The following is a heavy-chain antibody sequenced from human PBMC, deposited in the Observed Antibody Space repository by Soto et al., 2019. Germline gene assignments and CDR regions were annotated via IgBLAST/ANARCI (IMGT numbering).Heavy chain of an antibody. Sequence: EVQLVESGGGLVQPGGSLRLSCAVSGFTFSNFAMNWVRQAPGNGLEWVSTISDSGGRTYFADSVKGRFTISRDNSKNTLYLQMNMNSLRAEDTATYYCAKGRFGAFDYWGQGTLVTVSS. J-gene: IGHJ4*02. CDR3: AKGRFGAFDY. D-gene: IGHD3-10*01. CDR1: GFTFSNFA. CDR2: ISDSGGRT. V-gene: IGHV3-23*04.